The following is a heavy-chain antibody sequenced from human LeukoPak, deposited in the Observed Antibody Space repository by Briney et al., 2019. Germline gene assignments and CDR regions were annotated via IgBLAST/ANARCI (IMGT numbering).Heavy chain of an antibody. D-gene: IGHD6-13*01. Sequence: PSGTLSLTCAVSGGSISSSYYWSWVRQPAGKGLEWIGRIYASGNTNYNPSLKGRVTMTVDTSKNQFSLNLSSVTAADTAVYYCARGRGSSWYYFDSWGQGTLVTVSS. CDR1: GGSISSSYY. CDR2: IYASGNT. V-gene: IGHV4-4*07. J-gene: IGHJ4*02. CDR3: ARGRGSSWYYFDS.